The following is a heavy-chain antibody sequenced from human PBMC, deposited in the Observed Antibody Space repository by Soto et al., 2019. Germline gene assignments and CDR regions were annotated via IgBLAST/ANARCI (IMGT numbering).Heavy chain of an antibody. D-gene: IGHD2-8*01. J-gene: IGHJ4*02. CDR3: ARASLMVYALDY. CDR1: GGSISIGGDS. CDR2: IYHSGST. V-gene: IGHV4-30-2*01. Sequence: PSETLSLTCAACGGSISIGGDSGSWIRQPPGKGLEWIGYIYHSGSTYYNPSLKSRVTISVDRSKNQFSLKLSSVTAADTAVYYCARASLMVYALDYWGQGTLVTVSS.